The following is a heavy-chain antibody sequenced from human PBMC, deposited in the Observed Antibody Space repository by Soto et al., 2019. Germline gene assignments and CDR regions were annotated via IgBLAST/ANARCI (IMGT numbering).Heavy chain of an antibody. CDR2: IYWDDDT. CDR3: AHRVLRTVFGLVTTTAIYFDF. V-gene: IGHV2-5*02. J-gene: IGHJ4*02. CDR1: GFSLTTSGVG. D-gene: IGHD3-3*01. Sequence: QITLNESGPTQVKPRQTLTLTCTFSGFSLTTSGVGVGWIRQSPGKAPERLALIYWDDDTRYSPSLKSRLTITKDTSKNQVVLTMADLDPADTATYYCAHRVLRTVFGLVTTTAIYFDFWGQGTPVAVSS.